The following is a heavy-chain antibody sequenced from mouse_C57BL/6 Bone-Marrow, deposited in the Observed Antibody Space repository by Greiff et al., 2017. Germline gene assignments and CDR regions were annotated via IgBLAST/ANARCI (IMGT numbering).Heavy chain of an antibody. V-gene: IGHV5-9*01. CDR1: GFTFSSYT. CDR3: TRRLRLDY. J-gene: IGHJ2*01. Sequence: EVMLVESGGGLVKPGGSLKLSCAASGFTFSSYTMSWVRQTPEKRLEWVATISGGGGNTYYPDSVKGRLTISSDNAKNTLYLQMSSLRSEDTALXYCTRRLRLDYGGQGTTLTVSS. CDR2: ISGGGGNT. D-gene: IGHD6-1*01.